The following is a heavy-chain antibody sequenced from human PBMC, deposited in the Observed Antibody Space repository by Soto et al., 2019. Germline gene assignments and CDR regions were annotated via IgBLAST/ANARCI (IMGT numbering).Heavy chain of an antibody. Sequence: GGSLRLSCAASGVTVSSNYMSWVRQAPGKGLEWVSVIYSGGSTYYADSVKGRFTISRDNSKNTLYLQMNSLRAEDTAVYYCAKGDRSYCGADCYSDHWGQGTLVTVSS. J-gene: IGHJ5*02. CDR3: AKGDRSYCGADCYSDH. CDR2: IYSGGST. V-gene: IGHV3-66*01. CDR1: GVTVSSNY. D-gene: IGHD2-21*02.